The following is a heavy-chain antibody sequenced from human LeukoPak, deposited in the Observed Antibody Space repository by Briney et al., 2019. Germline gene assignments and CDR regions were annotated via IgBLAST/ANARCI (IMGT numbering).Heavy chain of an antibody. V-gene: IGHV4-4*02. D-gene: IGHD3-10*01. CDR1: GGSISSSNW. CDR2: IYHGGST. CDR3: AKGEDYGSGTVHFAS. J-gene: IGHJ4*02. Sequence: SETLSLTCAVSGGSISSSNWWSWVRQPPGKRLEWIGEIYHGGSTNYNPSLKSRIAMSVDRSRNQFSLQLSSVTAADTAVYYCAKGEDYGSGTVHFASWGQGTLVTVSS.